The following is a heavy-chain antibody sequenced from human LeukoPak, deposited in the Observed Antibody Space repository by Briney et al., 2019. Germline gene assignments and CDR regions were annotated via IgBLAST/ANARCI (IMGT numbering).Heavy chain of an antibody. CDR3: AKAQLLHDTQTIAAFDI. CDR2: IKQDGSEK. D-gene: IGHD2-2*01. CDR1: GFTFSSYW. Sequence: GGSLRLSCAASGFTFSSYWMSWVRQAPGKGLEWVANIKQDGSEKYYVDSVKGRFTISRDNSKNTLYLQMNSLRAEDTAVYYCAKAQLLHDTQTIAAFDIWGQGTMVTVSS. V-gene: IGHV3-7*01. J-gene: IGHJ3*02.